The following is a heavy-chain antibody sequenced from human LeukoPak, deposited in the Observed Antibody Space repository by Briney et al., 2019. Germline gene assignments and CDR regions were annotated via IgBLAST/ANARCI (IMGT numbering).Heavy chain of an antibody. CDR1: GFTFSSYS. CDR3: ARDSFQYDYVWGSYRPEEDYFDY. D-gene: IGHD3-16*02. J-gene: IGHJ4*02. Sequence: GGSLRLSCAASGFTFSSYSMNWVRQAPGKGLEWVSYISSSSSTIHYADSVKGRFTISRDNAKKSLYLQMNSLRDEDTAVYYCARDSFQYDYVWGSYRPEEDYFDYWGQGTLVTVSS. CDR2: ISSSSSTI. V-gene: IGHV3-48*02.